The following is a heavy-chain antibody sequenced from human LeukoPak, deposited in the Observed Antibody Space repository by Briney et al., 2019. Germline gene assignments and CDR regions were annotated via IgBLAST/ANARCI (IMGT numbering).Heavy chain of an antibody. D-gene: IGHD3-22*01. CDR2: ISGSGGST. Sequence: GGSLRFSCAASGFTFSSYAMNWVRQAPGKGLEWVSSISGSGGSTFYADSVKGRFTISRDNSRNTLYLQMNSLRAEDTAVYYCAKPADYYDTSGYYYRLYYFDYWGQGTLVTVSS. J-gene: IGHJ4*02. CDR3: AKPADYYDTSGYYYRLYYFDY. CDR1: GFTFSSYA. V-gene: IGHV3-23*01.